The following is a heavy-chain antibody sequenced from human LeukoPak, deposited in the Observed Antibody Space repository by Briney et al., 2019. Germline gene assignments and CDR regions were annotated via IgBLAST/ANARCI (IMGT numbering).Heavy chain of an antibody. D-gene: IGHD3-22*01. J-gene: IGHJ4*02. CDR3: ARSYYYDSSGYYY. CDR2: ISSSSSYI. V-gene: IGHV3-21*01. CDR1: GFTFSSYW. Sequence: PGGSLRLSCAASGFTFSSYWMSWVRQAPGKGLEWVSSISSSSSYIYYADSVKGRFTISRDNAKNSLYLQMNSLRAEDTAVYYCARSYYYDSSGYYYWGQGTLVTVSS.